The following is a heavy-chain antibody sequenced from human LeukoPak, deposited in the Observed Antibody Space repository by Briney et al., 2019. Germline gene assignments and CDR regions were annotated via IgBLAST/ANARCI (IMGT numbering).Heavy chain of an antibody. Sequence: GGSLRLSCAASGFTFSSYSMNWVRQAPGKGLEWVSSISSSSSYIYYADSVKGRFTISRDNAKNSLYLQMNSLRAEDTAVYYCARDLDYYDILTGYDYWGQGTLVTVSS. CDR2: ISSSSSYI. CDR1: GFTFSSYS. D-gene: IGHD3-9*01. V-gene: IGHV3-21*01. J-gene: IGHJ4*02. CDR3: ARDLDYYDILTGYDY.